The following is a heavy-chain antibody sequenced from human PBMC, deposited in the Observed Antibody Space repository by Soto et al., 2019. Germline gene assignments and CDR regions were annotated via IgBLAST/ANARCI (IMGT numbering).Heavy chain of an antibody. V-gene: IGHV4-39*01. J-gene: IGHJ4*02. CDR2: IYYSGST. Sequence: QLQLQESGPGLVKPSETLSLTCTVSGGSISSSSYYWGWIRQPPGKGLEWIGSIYYSGSTYYNPSLKSRVTISVDTSKNQFSLKLSSVTAADTAVYYCARRGYDSSGSYFDYWGQGTLVTVSS. D-gene: IGHD3-22*01. CDR1: GGSISSSSYY. CDR3: ARRGYDSSGSYFDY.